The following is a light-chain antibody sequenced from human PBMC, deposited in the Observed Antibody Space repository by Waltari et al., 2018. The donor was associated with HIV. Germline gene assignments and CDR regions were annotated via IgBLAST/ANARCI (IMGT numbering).Light chain of an antibody. V-gene: IGLV8-61*01. CDR2: STH. CDR3: VLDMGSVIWV. J-gene: IGLJ3*02. CDR1: SGSVSTSSY. Sequence: QTVVTQEPSFSVSPGGTVTLTCGLSSGSVSTSSYPSWYQQTPGQTPLTLIDSTHTRSSWVPDRCSDSILVNKAALTISVAQAEDESYYYWVLDMGSVIWVFGGGTKLTVL.